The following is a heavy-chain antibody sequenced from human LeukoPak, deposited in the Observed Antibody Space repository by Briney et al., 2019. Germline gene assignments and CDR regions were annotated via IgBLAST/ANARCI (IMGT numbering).Heavy chain of an antibody. CDR1: GFTFSSYE. D-gene: IGHD6-19*01. CDR2: ISSRASTK. V-gene: IGHV3-48*03. J-gene: IGHJ4*02. CDR3: ARIAVAGLLDC. Sequence: VGSLRLSCAASGFTFSSYEMSWVRQAPGKGLEWVSYISSRASTKYYADSVKGRFTISRDNAKNSLDLQMNSLRAEDTAVYYCARIAVAGLLDCWGQGTLVTVSS.